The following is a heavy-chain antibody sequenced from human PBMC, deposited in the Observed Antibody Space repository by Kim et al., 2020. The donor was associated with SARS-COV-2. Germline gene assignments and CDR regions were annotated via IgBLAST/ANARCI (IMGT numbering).Heavy chain of an antibody. V-gene: IGHV7-4-1*02. CDR1: GYTFTNYA. D-gene: IGHD3-22*01. CDR2: INTNAGNT. CDR3: ARLGGDDNSRYHGAFDY. J-gene: IGHJ4*02. Sequence: ASVKVSCKASGYTFTNYALNWVRQAPGQGLEWMGWINTNAGNTTYAQGFTGRFVFTLDTSASTAHLQISSLKAEDTAVYYCARLGGDDNSRYHGAFDYWGQGTLVTVSS.